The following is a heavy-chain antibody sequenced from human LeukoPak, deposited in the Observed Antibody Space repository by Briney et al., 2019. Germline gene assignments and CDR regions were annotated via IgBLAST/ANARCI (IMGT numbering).Heavy chain of an antibody. Sequence: GGSLRLSCAASGFTFSTYAMSWVRQAPGKGLEWVSSISGGGDSTYYADSVKGRFTISRDNSKNTLYLQMNSLRAEDTAVYYCAKDRSGSYSQGLDYWGQGTLVTVSS. CDR3: AKDRSGSYSQGLDY. CDR1: GFTFSTYA. J-gene: IGHJ4*02. CDR2: ISGGGDST. V-gene: IGHV3-23*01. D-gene: IGHD1-26*01.